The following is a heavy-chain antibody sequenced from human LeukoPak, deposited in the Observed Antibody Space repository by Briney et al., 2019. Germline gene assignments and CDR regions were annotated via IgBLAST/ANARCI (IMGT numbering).Heavy chain of an antibody. Sequence: SESLSLTCTVSGGSVSSAKYCWGWIRHPPGKGLGCLAYIYFSGSTNYKPSLKSRVTISVDTSWNQFFLNLSAVTAADTAVYYCWGASYWGQGTLVTVSS. D-gene: IGHD3-16*01. J-gene: IGHJ4*02. CDR3: WGASY. CDR1: GGSVSSAKYC. CDR2: IYFSGST. V-gene: IGHV4-61*01.